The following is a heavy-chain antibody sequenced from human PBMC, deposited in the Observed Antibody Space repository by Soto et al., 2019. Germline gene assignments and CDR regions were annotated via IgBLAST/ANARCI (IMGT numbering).Heavy chain of an antibody. Sequence: QVQLQESGPGLVKPSQTLSLTCTVSGGSISSGGYYWSWIRQHPGKGLEWIGYIYYSGSTYYNPSLKSRVTIPVDTSKNQFSLKLSSVTAADTAVYYCARAVPAAYYYYGMDVWGQGTTVTVAS. D-gene: IGHD2-2*01. CDR3: ARAVPAAYYYYGMDV. CDR1: GGSISSGGYY. V-gene: IGHV4-31*03. CDR2: IYYSGST. J-gene: IGHJ6*02.